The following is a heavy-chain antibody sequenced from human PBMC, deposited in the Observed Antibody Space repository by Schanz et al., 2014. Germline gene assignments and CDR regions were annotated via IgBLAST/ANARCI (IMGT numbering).Heavy chain of an antibody. J-gene: IGHJ6*02. CDR3: AKDVRPVANTVHFYYMAV. CDR2: ITTGGNT. V-gene: IGHV3-23*01. D-gene: IGHD6-19*01. CDR1: GFTFSTYA. Sequence: VQLLQSGGALVQPGGSLRLSCSASGFTFSTYAMSWARQTPGKGLEWVSSITTGGNTYYRDSVKGRFIVSRDNSKNTLYLQMNSLRAEDTAVYYCAKDVRPVANTVHFYYMAVWGQGTTVTVSS.